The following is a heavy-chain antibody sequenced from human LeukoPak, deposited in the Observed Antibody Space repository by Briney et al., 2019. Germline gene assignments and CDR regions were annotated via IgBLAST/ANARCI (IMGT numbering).Heavy chain of an antibody. V-gene: IGHV3-23*01. J-gene: IGHJ4*01. Sequence: GGSLRLFCAASGFTFSNSAMSWVRQAPGKGLEWVSTLSGSGITTYYADSVKGRFTISRDNSKNTLYLQMNSLRAEDTAVYYCAKGIYSSGWSYFDYWGHGTLVTVSS. D-gene: IGHD6-19*01. CDR2: LSGSGITT. CDR1: GFTFSNSA. CDR3: AKGIYSSGWSYFDY.